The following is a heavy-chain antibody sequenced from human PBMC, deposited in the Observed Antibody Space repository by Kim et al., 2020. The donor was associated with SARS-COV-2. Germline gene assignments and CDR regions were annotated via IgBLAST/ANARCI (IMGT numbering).Heavy chain of an antibody. CDR3: ARGLIEDRFSWFDP. D-gene: IGHD6-6*01. CDR2: INHSGRT. V-gene: IGHV4-34*01. CDR1: GGSLSGYS. Sequence: SETLSLTCAVYGGSLSGYSWSWIRQPPGKGLEWIGEINHSGRTNYNPSLKSRVTISIDTSKNQFSLKLTSVTAADTAVYYCARGLIEDRFSWFDPWGQGTLVTVSS. J-gene: IGHJ5*02.